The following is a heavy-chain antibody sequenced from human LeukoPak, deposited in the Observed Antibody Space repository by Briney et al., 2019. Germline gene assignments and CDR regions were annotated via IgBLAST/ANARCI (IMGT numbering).Heavy chain of an antibody. J-gene: IGHJ4*02. Sequence: GGSLRLSCAASGFTVSSNYMSWVRPAPGKGVGWGSVIYSGGSTYYADSVKGRFSISRDNSKNTLYLQMNSLRAEDTAVYYCAKDARRTSGWYFFDYWGQGTLVTVSS. V-gene: IGHV3-66*01. CDR3: AKDARRTSGWYFFDY. CDR1: GFTVSSNY. CDR2: IYSGGST. D-gene: IGHD6-19*01.